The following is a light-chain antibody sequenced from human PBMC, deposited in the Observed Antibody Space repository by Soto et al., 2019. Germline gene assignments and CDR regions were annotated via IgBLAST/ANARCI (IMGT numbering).Light chain of an antibody. CDR3: QQYNNWPPRT. J-gene: IGKJ2*01. CDR2: ETS. CDR1: QSVSSN. Sequence: EIVMTQSPATLSVSPGERATLSCRASQSVSSNLAWYQQRPGQAPRLLIYETSTRATGIPARFSGSGSGTEFTLTISNLQSEDFAVYYCQQYNNWPPRTFGQGTKLGIK. V-gene: IGKV3-15*01.